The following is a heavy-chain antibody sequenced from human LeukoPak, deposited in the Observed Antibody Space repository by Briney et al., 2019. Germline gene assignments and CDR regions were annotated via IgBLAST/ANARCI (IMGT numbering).Heavy chain of an antibody. CDR3: AREGIAAAFDY. J-gene: IGHJ4*02. V-gene: IGHV3-11*06. CDR1: GFTFSDYY. D-gene: IGHD6-13*01. CDR2: ISSSSSYT. Sequence: GGSLTLSCAASGFTFSDYYMSWIRQAPGKGLEWVSYISSSSSYTNYADSVKGRFTISRDNAKNSPYLQINRLRAEDTAVYYCAREGIAAAFDYWGQGTLVTGSS.